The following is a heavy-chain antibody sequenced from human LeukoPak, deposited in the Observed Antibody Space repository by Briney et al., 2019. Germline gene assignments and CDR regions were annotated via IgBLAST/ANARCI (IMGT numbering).Heavy chain of an antibody. D-gene: IGHD2-21*02. CDR2: ITWNSGRI. J-gene: IGHJ5*02. V-gene: IGHV3-9*01. CDR1: GFTFDDYA. Sequence: GRSLRLSCAASGFTFDDYAMHWVRQVPGKGLEWVSGITWNSGRIAYADSVKGRFTISRDNAKNSLYLQMNSLRAEDTALYYCAKGVTIIRGWFDPWGQGTLVTVSS. CDR3: AKGVTIIRGWFDP.